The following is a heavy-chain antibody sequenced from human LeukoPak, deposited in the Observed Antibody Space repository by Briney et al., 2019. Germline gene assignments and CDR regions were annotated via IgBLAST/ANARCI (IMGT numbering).Heavy chain of an antibody. Sequence: QPGGSLRLSCAASGFTFSSNALSWVRQAPGKGLEWVSSVSDSGGSTSYADSVKGRFTISRDNSKSTLYLQINSLRAEDTAVYYCAKTLPRSDSSAYHRYYFDYWGQGTLVTVSS. CDR1: GFTFSSNA. J-gene: IGHJ4*02. CDR3: AKTLPRSDSSAYHRYYFDY. V-gene: IGHV3-23*01. CDR2: VSDSGGST. D-gene: IGHD3-22*01.